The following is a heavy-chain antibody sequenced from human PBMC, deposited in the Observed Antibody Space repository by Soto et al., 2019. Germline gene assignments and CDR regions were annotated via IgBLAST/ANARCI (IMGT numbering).Heavy chain of an antibody. Sequence: QVQLVQSGVEVKKPGASVKASCKASGYTFTSYAMHWVRQAPGQRLEWMGWINVGNGNTKYSQKFQGRVTITKDTSASTAYMELSSLRSEDTAVYYCARANGAFDIWGQGTMVTVSS. CDR3: ARANGAFDI. CDR1: GYTFTSYA. CDR2: INVGNGNT. J-gene: IGHJ3*02. V-gene: IGHV1-3*01. D-gene: IGHD2-8*01.